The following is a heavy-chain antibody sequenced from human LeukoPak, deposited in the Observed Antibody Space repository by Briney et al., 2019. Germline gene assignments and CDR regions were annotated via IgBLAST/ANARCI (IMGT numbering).Heavy chain of an antibody. CDR1: GFTFSSYA. CDR3: AIMHRYYDGSGYWVQ. V-gene: IGHV3-23*01. D-gene: IGHD3-22*01. J-gene: IGHJ4*02. Sequence: PEGSLRLSCAASGFTFSSYAMSWVRQAPGKGLEWVSGISTSGGSTSYADSVKGRFTISRDNPRNTLYMQMNSLRDEDTAVYYCAIMHRYYDGSGYWVQWGQGTLVTVSS. CDR2: ISTSGGST.